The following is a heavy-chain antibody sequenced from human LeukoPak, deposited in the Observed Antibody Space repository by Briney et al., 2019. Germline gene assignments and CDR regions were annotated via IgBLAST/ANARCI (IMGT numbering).Heavy chain of an antibody. J-gene: IGHJ5*02. CDR1: GGSISSGSYY. Sequence: SETLSLTCTVSGGSISSGSYYWSWIRQPAGKGLEWIGRIYTNGSTNYNPSLKSRVTISVDTSKNQFSLKLSSVTAADTAVYYCATDQSNWNPRGNWFDPWGQGTLVTVSS. CDR3: ATDQSNWNPRGNWFDP. V-gene: IGHV4-61*02. D-gene: IGHD1-1*01. CDR2: IYTNGST.